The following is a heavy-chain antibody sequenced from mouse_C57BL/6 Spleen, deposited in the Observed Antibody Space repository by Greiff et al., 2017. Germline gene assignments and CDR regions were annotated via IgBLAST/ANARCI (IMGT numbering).Heavy chain of an antibody. J-gene: IGHJ2*01. CDR3: ARKGDDGYYMTPFDY. V-gene: IGHV1-81*01. CDR2: IYPRSGNT. CDR1: GYTFTSYG. Sequence: QVQLQQSGAELARPGASVKLSCKASGYTFTSYGISWVKQRTGQGLEWIGEIYPRSGNTYYNEKFKGKATLTADKSSSTAYMELRSLTSEDSAVYFCARKGDDGYYMTPFDYWGQGTTLTVSS. D-gene: IGHD2-3*01.